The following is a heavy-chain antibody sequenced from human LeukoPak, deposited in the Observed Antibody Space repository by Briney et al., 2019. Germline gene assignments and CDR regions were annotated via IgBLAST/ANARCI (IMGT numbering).Heavy chain of an antibody. CDR3: ARADSSGYYGDY. D-gene: IGHD3-22*01. V-gene: IGHV4-34*01. CDR1: GVSFSGYY. CDR2: INHSGST. Sequence: SETLSLTCAVYGVSFSGYYWSWIRQPPGKGLEWIGEINHSGSTNYNPSLKSRVTISVDTSKNQFSLKLSSVTAADTAVYYCARADSSGYYGDYWGQGTLVTVSS. J-gene: IGHJ4*02.